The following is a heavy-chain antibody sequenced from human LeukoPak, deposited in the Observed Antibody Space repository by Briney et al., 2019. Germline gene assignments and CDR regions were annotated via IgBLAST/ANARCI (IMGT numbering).Heavy chain of an antibody. D-gene: IGHD3-10*01. Sequence: ASVKVSCKASGYTFTSYGISWVRQAPGQGLEWMGWISAYNGNTNYAQKLQGRVTMTTDTSTSTAYMELRSLRSEDTAVYYCASGFVTYGSGNFVYWGQGTLVTVSS. V-gene: IGHV1-18*01. CDR1: GYTFTSYG. CDR3: ASGFVTYGSGNFVY. CDR2: ISAYNGNT. J-gene: IGHJ4*02.